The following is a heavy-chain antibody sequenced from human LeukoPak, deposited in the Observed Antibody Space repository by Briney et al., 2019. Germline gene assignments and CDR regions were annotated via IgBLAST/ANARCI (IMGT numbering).Heavy chain of an antibody. CDR3: AKVLRGSYSGYFDY. Sequence: GGSLRLSCAASGFTFSNYAMSWVRQAPGKGLEWVSAISGSGGSTYYADSVKGRFTISRDNSKNTLYLQMNSLRAEDTAVYYCAKVLRGSYSGYFDYWGQGTLVTVSS. J-gene: IGHJ4*02. D-gene: IGHD1-26*01. CDR2: ISGSGGST. V-gene: IGHV3-23*01. CDR1: GFTFSNYA.